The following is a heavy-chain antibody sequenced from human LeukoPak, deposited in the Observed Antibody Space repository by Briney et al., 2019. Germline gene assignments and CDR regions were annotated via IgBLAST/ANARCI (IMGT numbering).Heavy chain of an antibody. CDR1: GYTFTGYY. Sequence: ASVKVSCKASGYTFTGYYMHWVRQAPGQGLEWMGWINPNSGGTNYAQKFQGRATMTRDTSISTAYMELSRLRSDDTAVYYCARVGIVGAHDAFDIWGQGTMVTVSS. CDR3: ARVGIVGAHDAFDI. CDR2: INPNSGGT. D-gene: IGHD1-26*01. J-gene: IGHJ3*02. V-gene: IGHV1-2*02.